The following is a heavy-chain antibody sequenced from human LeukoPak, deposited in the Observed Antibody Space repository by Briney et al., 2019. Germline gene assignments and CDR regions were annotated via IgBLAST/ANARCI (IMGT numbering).Heavy chain of an antibody. CDR2: IYYSGSS. CDR1: GGSISTNRYY. D-gene: IGHD3-10*01. J-gene: IGHJ4*02. CDR3: VRLQSTQLWFPGVGSFEL. V-gene: IGHV4-39*01. Sequence: SETLSLTCSVSGGSISTNRYYWGCIRQPPGKGLEWIGHIYYSGSSYYNPSLESRVTVSVDTSKNQFSLKVSSVTVADTAVYYCVRLQSTQLWFPGVGSFELWGQGTLVTVAS.